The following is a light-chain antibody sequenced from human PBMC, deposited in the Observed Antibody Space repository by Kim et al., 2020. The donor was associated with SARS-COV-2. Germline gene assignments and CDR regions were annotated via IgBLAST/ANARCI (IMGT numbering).Light chain of an antibody. CDR2: DAS. J-gene: IGKJ1*01. V-gene: IGKV1-5*01. Sequence: DIQMTQSPSTLSASVGDRVTITCRASQSISSWLAWYQQKPGKAPNLLIYDASNLESGVPSRFSGNGSGTDFTLTISSLQPDDFATYYCQQYISYGTFGQGTKVDIK. CDR1: QSISSW. CDR3: QQYISYGT.